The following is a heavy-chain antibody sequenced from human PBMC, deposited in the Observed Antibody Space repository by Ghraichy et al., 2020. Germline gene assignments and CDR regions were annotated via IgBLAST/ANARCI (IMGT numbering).Heavy chain of an antibody. CDR2: IYYDGRT. V-gene: IGHV4-59*11. CDR1: GGSISYHY. CDR3: GRWLAMGGYYDMDV. D-gene: IGHD6-19*01. Sequence: SETLSLTCTVSGGSISYHYWSWIRQPPGKGLEWIGYIYYDGRTSYNPSLKSRVTILVDMSKNQFSLKLTSVTAADTAVYYCGRWLAMGGYYDMDVWGQGTTITVSS. J-gene: IGHJ6*02.